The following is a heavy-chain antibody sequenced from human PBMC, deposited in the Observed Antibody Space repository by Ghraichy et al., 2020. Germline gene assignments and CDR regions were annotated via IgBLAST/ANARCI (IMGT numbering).Heavy chain of an antibody. V-gene: IGHV3-23*01. CDR1: EFTFSSYA. J-gene: IGHJ4*02. CDR3: AKGGRAADYPIGPDYFDS. Sequence: GGSLRLSCAASEFTFSSYAMSWVRQAPGKGLEWVSAFSGSGLNTYYADSVKGRFTISRDNSKNTLYLQMHSLRAEDTAVYYCAKGGRAADYPIGPDYFDSWGQGTLVTVSS. CDR2: FSGSGLNT. D-gene: IGHD4-11*01.